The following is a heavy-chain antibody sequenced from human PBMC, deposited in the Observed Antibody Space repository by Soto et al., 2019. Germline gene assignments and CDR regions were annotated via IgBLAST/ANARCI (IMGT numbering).Heavy chain of an antibody. D-gene: IGHD2-2*01. Sequence: DSFRFSFRASGYRFTGYFIHWVGEAPGQGLEWMGWINPQTGGTSYAQKFQGRVTLSRDTSINTAYLELSRLRFDDAAVYFCARERYQVITDGMDVLGQGTTVTVSS. CDR3: ARERYQVITDGMDV. CDR2: INPQTGGT. CDR1: GYRFTGYF. J-gene: IGHJ6*02. V-gene: IGHV1-2*02.